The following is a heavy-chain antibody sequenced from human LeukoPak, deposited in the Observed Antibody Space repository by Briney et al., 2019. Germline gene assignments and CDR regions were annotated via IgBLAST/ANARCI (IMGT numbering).Heavy chain of an antibody. V-gene: IGHV3-23*01. CDR2: ISGSGGST. CDR1: GFTFSSYA. Sequence: GGSLRLSCAASGFTFSSYAMSWVRQAPGKGLEWVSAISGSGGSTYYADSVKGRFTISRDNSKNTLYLQMNSLRAEDTAVYYCAKNGMVRGVIIIYYYYMDVWGKGTTVTVSS. J-gene: IGHJ6*03. CDR3: AKNGMVRGVIIIYYYYMDV. D-gene: IGHD3-10*01.